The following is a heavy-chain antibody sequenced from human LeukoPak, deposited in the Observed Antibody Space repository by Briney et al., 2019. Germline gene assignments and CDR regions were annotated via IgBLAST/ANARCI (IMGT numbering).Heavy chain of an antibody. V-gene: IGHV4-61*01. Sequence: SETLSLTCTVSGGSVSSGSYYWSWIRQPPGKGLEWIGYVYYSGDTNYNPSLKSRVTISVDTSKNQFSLKLSSVTAADTAVYYCARGTAVDAFDIWGQGTMVTVSS. CDR3: ARGTAVDAFDI. CDR1: GGSVSSGSYY. D-gene: IGHD4-23*01. CDR2: VYYSGDT. J-gene: IGHJ3*02.